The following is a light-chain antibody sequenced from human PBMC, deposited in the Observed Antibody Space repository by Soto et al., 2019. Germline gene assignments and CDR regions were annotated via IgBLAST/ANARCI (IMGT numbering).Light chain of an antibody. CDR3: CPYAGAYV. CDR1: SSDVGGYNY. V-gene: IGLV2-11*01. Sequence: QSVLAQPRSVSGSPAQSVTISCTGTSSDVGGYNYVSWYQQHPGKAPKLMIYDVSKRPSGVPDRFSGSKSGNTASLTISGLQAEDEADYYCCPYAGAYVFGTGTKVTVL. CDR2: DVS. J-gene: IGLJ1*01.